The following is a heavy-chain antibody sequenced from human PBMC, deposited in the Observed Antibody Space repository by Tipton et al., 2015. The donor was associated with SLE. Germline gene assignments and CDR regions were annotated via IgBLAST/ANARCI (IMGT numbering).Heavy chain of an antibody. Sequence: GLVKPSETLSLTCTVSGGSISSSSDYWGWIRQPPGKGLEWIATVFRDGSTYYNPSLKSRVTISVDMSKNQFSLRVRSVTAADTAVYYCARVVPVGGTDYWGQGTLVTVSS. CDR2: VFRDGST. J-gene: IGHJ4*02. D-gene: IGHD6-19*01. CDR3: ARVVPVGGTDY. V-gene: IGHV4-39*07. CDR1: GGSISSSSDY.